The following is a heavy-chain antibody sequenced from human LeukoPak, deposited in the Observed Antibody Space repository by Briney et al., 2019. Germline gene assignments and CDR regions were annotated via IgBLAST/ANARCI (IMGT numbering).Heavy chain of an antibody. Sequence: SETVSLTCTVSGGSISSYYWSWIRQPPGKGLEWIGYIYYSGSTNYNPSLKSRVTISVDTSKNQFSLKLSSVTAADTAVYYCARLGGEATYYDFWSGYWVFDYWGQ. V-gene: IGHV4-59*08. CDR1: GGSISSYY. D-gene: IGHD3-3*01. CDR2: IYYSGST. CDR3: ARLGGEATYYDFWSGYWVFDY. J-gene: IGHJ4*02.